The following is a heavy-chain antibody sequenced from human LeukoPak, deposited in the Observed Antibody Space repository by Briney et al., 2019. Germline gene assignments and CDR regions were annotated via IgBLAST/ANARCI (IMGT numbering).Heavy chain of an antibody. V-gene: IGHV4-59*01. CDR1: GGSISSYY. CDR3: ASYRAAAADYYYYYYMDV. Sequence: SETLSLTCTVSGGSISSYYWSWIRQPPGKGLEWIGYIYYSGSTNYNPSLKSRVTISVDTSKNQFPLKLSSVTAADTAVYYCASYRAAAADYYYYYYMDVWGKGTTVTVSS. J-gene: IGHJ6*03. D-gene: IGHD6-13*01. CDR2: IYYSGST.